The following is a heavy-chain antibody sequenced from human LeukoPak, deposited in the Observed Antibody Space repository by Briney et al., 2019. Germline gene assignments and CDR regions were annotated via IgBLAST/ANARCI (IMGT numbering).Heavy chain of an antibody. J-gene: IGHJ3*02. V-gene: IGHV4-30-4*07. CDR2: IYNSGST. D-gene: IGHD3-22*01. Sequence: SETLSLTCAVSGGSISSGGYSWNWIRQPPGKGLEWIRYIYNSGSTSYNPSLKSRVTMSVDTSKNHFSLKLNSVTAADTAVYYCACLTTADAFDIWGQGTMVTVSS. CDR3: ACLTTADAFDI. CDR1: GGSISSGGYS.